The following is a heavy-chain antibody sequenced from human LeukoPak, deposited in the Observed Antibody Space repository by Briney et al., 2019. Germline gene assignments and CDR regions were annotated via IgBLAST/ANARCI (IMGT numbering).Heavy chain of an antibody. CDR1: GFSISSGYN. Sequence: SETLSLTCTVSGFSISSGYNWGWIRQPPGKGLQWIVHIYHSGSPYYNPSLNSRVTISVATSENQCSLKLRSVTAADTAVYYCARVRILTGDAAFDIWGQRTMVTVSS. V-gene: IGHV4-38-2*02. CDR3: ARVRILTGDAAFDI. J-gene: IGHJ3*02. D-gene: IGHD3-9*01. CDR2: IYHSGSP.